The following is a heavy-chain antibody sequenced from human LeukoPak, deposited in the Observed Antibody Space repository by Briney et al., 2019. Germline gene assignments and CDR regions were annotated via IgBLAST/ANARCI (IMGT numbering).Heavy chain of an antibody. CDR2: IRDSGDST. J-gene: IGHJ4*02. Sequence: GSLRLSCAASGFTFSSYAMSWVRQAPGKGLEWVSGIRDSGDSTYYPDSVKGRFTISRDNSKNTLYMQMNSLRAEDTALYYRAKARGYSSSSSFDYWGQGTLVTVSS. CDR1: GFTFSSYA. CDR3: AKARGYSSSSSFDY. V-gene: IGHV3-23*01. D-gene: IGHD6-13*01.